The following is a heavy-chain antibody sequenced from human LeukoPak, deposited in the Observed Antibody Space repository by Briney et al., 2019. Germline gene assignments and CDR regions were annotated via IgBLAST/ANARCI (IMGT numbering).Heavy chain of an antibody. V-gene: IGHV3-23*01. CDR2: ISGSGGST. J-gene: IGHJ4*02. CDR3: AKKVYYDSSGYIDY. D-gene: IGHD3-22*01. Sequence: AGGSLRLSCAASGFTFSSYAMSWVRQAPGKGLEWVSAISGSGGSTYYADSVKGRFTISRDNSKNTLYLQMNSLRAEDTAVYYCAKKVYYDSSGYIDYWGQGTLGTVSS. CDR1: GFTFSSYA.